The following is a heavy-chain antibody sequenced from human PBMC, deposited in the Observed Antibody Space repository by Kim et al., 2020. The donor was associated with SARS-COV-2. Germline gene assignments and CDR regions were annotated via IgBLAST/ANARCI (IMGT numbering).Heavy chain of an antibody. CDR2: ISSSGSTI. V-gene: IGHV3-11*01. CDR1: GFTFSDYY. CDR3: AREAVVAADYYYYYMGV. D-gene: IGHD2-15*01. Sequence: GGSLRLSCAASGFTFSDYYMSWIRQAPGKGLEWVSYISSSGSTIYYADSVKGRFTISRDNAKNSLYLQMNSLRAEDTAVYYCAREAVVAADYYYYYMGVWGKGTTGTVFS. J-gene: IGHJ6*03.